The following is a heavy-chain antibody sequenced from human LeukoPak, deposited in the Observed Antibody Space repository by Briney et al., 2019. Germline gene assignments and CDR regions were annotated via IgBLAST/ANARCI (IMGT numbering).Heavy chain of an antibody. V-gene: IGHV1-46*01. CDR2: SNPSGDST. CDR3: ARGPGYSGYDAPIDY. D-gene: IGHD5-12*01. CDR1: GHTFTNYY. Sequence: GASVKVSCKASGHTFTNYYIHWVRQAPGHGLEWLGISNPSGDSTNYAQKFQGRVTITADESTSTAHMELSSLRSEDTAVYYCARGPGYSGYDAPIDYWGQGTLVTVSS. J-gene: IGHJ4*02.